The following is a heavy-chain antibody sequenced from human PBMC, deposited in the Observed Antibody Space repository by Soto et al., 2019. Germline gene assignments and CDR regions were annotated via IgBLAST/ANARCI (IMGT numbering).Heavy chain of an antibody. V-gene: IGHV3-23*01. Sequence: EVQLLESGGGLVQPGGSLRLSCAASGFTFSSYAMSWVRQAPGKGLEWDTAISGSGGSTYYADSVKGRFTISSDNSKSSLYLQMNSLRAEDTAVYYCAKTIGGPYYYYGMDLWGQGTTVTVSS. CDR1: GFTFSSYA. J-gene: IGHJ6*02. D-gene: IGHD2-15*01. CDR2: ISGSGGST. CDR3: AKTIGGPYYYYGMDL.